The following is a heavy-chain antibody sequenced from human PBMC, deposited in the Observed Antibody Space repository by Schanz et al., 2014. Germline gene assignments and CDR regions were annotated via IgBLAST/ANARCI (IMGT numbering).Heavy chain of an antibody. CDR2: ITYNGGTI. CDR3: ARDRRNADLDY. V-gene: IGHV3-48*01. CDR1: GITFSSHS. J-gene: IGHJ4*02. D-gene: IGHD1-1*01. Sequence: EVHLVESGGGLVQPGGSLRLSCAASGITFSSHSFNWVRQAPGKGLEWISYITYNGGTIYYADSVKGRFTISRDKAKNSLYLEMNSLRAEDTALYDCARDRRNADLDYWGQGTLVTVSS.